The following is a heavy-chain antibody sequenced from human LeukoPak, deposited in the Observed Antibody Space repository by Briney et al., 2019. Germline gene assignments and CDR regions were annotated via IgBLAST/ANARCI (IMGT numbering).Heavy chain of an antibody. CDR2: IYRGGST. Sequence: GGSLRLSCAASGFTVSSNYMSWVRQAPGKGLEWVSVIYRGGSTNYADYVKGRFTISRDNSKNTLYLQMNSRRAEDTAVYYCARAQLGMVAYFDYWGQGTLVTVSS. D-gene: IGHD2-15*01. V-gene: IGHV3-66*02. CDR1: GFTVSSNY. J-gene: IGHJ4*02. CDR3: ARAQLGMVAYFDY.